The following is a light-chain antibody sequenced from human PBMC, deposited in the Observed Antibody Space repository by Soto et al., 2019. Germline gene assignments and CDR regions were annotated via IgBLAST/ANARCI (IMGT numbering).Light chain of an antibody. CDR1: QSFSST. J-gene: IGKJ4*01. Sequence: EIVMTQSPASLSVSPGERATLSCGAGQSFSSTLARNQQRPGQVTRLLISGASCRATGIPAMFSGRGSGTGFTLTISSLQSEDFGVYYCRQYNKWPFTFGGDQGGEQ. V-gene: IGKV3-15*01. CDR2: GAS. CDR3: RQYNKWPFT.